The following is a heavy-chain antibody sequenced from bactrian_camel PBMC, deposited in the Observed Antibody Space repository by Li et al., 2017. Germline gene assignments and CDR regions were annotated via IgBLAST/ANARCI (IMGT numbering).Heavy chain of an antibody. CDR1: GHVDNTNS. Sequence: VQLVESGGGSVQTGGSLRLVCVVSGHVDNTNSMGWFRGNEREAVATIYTEEPFRGNTYYDDSVKGRFTISHDAAKNSVDLQMNSLKPDDTAVYYCAATGQMLSVAGCRTQGTQVTVS. J-gene: IGHJ4*01. V-gene: IGHV3S54*01. D-gene: IGHD3*01. CDR2: IYTEEPFRGNT.